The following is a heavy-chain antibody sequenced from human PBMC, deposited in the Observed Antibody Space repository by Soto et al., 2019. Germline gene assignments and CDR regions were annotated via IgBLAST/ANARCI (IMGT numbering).Heavy chain of an antibody. D-gene: IGHD5-12*01. CDR2: INHSGST. J-gene: IGHJ3*02. CDR3: ARAYSGYDHAYAFDI. Sequence: PSETLSLTCAVYGGSFSGYYWSWIRQPPGKGLEWIGEINHSGSTNYNPSLKSRVTISVDTSKNQFSLKLSSVTAADTAVYYCARAYSGYDHAYAFDIWGQGTMVTVSS. V-gene: IGHV4-34*01. CDR1: GGSFSGYY.